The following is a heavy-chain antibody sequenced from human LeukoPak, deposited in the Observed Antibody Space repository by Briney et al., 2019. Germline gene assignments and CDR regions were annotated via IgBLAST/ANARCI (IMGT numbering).Heavy chain of an antibody. V-gene: IGHV3-66*02. J-gene: IGHJ4*02. CDR3: ARLPSY. Sequence: PGGSLRLSCAASGFTVSSHYVTWVRQAPGKGLEWVSVIYSGGSTYYADSVKGRFTISRDNSKNTVYLQMNSLRVEDTAVYYCARLPSYWGQGTLVIVSS. CDR2: IYSGGST. CDR1: GFTVSSHY.